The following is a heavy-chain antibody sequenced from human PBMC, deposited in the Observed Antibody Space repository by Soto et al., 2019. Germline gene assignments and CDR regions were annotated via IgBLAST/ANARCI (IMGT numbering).Heavy chain of an antibody. V-gene: IGHV5-10-1*01. D-gene: IGHD3-9*01. Sequence: GESLKISCKGSGYTFSSYWINWVRQMPGKGLEWIGRIDPGDSYTNYSPSFRGHVTTSVDKSLSTAYLQWRSLEASDTAMYYCARIGNFDSSFTRPDFWGQGTLVTVS. CDR2: IDPGDSYT. CDR1: GYTFSSYW. CDR3: ARIGNFDSSFTRPDF. J-gene: IGHJ4*02.